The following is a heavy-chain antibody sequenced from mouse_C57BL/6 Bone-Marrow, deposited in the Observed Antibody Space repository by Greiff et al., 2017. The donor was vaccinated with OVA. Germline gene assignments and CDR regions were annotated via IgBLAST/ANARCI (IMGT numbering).Heavy chain of an antibody. CDR1: GYAFSSYW. V-gene: IGHV1-80*01. Sequence: QVQLQQSGAELVKPGASVKISCKASGYAFSSYWMNWVKQRPGKGLEWIGQIYPGDGDTNYNGKFKGKATLTADKSSSTAYMQLSSLTSEDSAVYFCARITVVPQYFDVWGTGTTVTVSS. J-gene: IGHJ1*03. CDR3: ARITVVPQYFDV. D-gene: IGHD1-1*01. CDR2: IYPGDGDT.